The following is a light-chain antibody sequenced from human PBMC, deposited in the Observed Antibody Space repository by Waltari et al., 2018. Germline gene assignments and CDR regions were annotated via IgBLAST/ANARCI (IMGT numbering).Light chain of an antibody. V-gene: IGLV4-69*01. Sequence: QLVLTQSPSASASLGASVKPTCTLTSGHSIYAIAWHQQPPEKGPPYLMKLNTYGSHSKGDGIPDRFSGSGSGAERYLTISSLQSEDDSDYSCQTWGTGIRVFGGGTKLTAL. CDR3: QTWGTGIRV. J-gene: IGLJ2*01. CDR2: LNTYGSH. CDR1: SGHSIYA.